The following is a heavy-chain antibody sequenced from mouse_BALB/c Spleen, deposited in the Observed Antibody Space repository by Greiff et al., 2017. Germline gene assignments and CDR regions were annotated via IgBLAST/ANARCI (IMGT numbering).Heavy chain of an antibody. D-gene: IGHD2-4*01. Sequence: QVQLKESGAELMKPGASVKISCKATGYTFSSYWIEWVKQRPGHGLEWIGEILPGSGSTNYNEKFKGKATFTADTSSNTAYMQLSSLTSEDSAVYYCARGGITAWFAYWGQGTLVTVSA. CDR1: GYTFSSYW. CDR3: ARGGITAWFAY. V-gene: IGHV1-9*01. CDR2: ILPGSGST. J-gene: IGHJ3*01.